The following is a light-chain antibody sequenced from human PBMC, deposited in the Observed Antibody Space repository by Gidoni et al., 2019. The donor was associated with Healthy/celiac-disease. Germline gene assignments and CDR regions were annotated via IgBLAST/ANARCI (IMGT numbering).Light chain of an antibody. CDR2: GAS. Sequence: EIVRTQSPATLSVSPGERATLSCRASQSVSSNLAWYQQKPGQAPRLLIYGASTRATGIPARFSGSGSGTEFTLTISSLQSEDFAVDYCQQYNNWPPMYTFGQGTKLEIK. J-gene: IGKJ2*01. V-gene: IGKV3-15*01. CDR3: QQYNNWPPMYT. CDR1: QSVSSN.